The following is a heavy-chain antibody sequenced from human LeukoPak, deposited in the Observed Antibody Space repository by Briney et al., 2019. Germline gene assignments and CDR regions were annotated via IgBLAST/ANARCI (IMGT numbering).Heavy chain of an antibody. V-gene: IGHV4-34*01. Sequence: SETLSLTCAVYGVSFNGYYWSWIRQPPGKGLEWIGEINHSGSTNYNPSLKSRVTISVDTSKNQFSLKLSSVTAADTAVYYCARGNGPAGETTVVTPFGAGHVASTYYFDYWGQGALVTVSS. D-gene: IGHD4-23*01. CDR2: INHSGST. CDR3: ARGNGPAGETTVVTPFGAGHVASTYYFDY. CDR1: GVSFNGYY. J-gene: IGHJ4*02.